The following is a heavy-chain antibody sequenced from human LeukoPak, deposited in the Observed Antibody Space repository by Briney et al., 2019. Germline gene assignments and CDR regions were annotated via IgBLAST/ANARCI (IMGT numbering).Heavy chain of an antibody. CDR1: GYTFTDYY. CDR2: FNPNSGRR. D-gene: IGHD5-24*01. V-gene: IGHV1-2*06. J-gene: IGHJ4*02. Sequence: ASVKVSCKPSGYTFTDYYIHWVRQAPGQGLEWMGQFNPNSGRRAYAQRFQGRVAMTWDTSITTGYLELSSLRSDDMAIYYCARDVAPDGHWIFDFWGQGTLVTVTS. CDR3: ARDVAPDGHWIFDF.